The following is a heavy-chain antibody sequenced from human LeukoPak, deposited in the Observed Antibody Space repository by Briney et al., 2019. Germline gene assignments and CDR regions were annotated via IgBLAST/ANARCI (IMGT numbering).Heavy chain of an antibody. J-gene: IGHJ4*02. CDR2: INTKTGDP. CDR3: ARGGGGAVVPAL. V-gene: IGHV7-4-1*02. Sequence: ASVKVSCKASGYTFTSYGISWVRQAPGQGLEWMGWINTKTGDPTYGQGFTGRFVFSLETSVSTAYLQINSLKAEDTAVYYCARGGGGAVVPALWGQGTLITVSS. D-gene: IGHD2-2*01. CDR1: GYTFTSYG.